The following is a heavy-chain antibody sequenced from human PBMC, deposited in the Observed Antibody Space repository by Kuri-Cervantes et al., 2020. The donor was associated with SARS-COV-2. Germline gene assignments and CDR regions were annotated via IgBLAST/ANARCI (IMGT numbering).Heavy chain of an antibody. D-gene: IGHD2-2*01. CDR1: GFTFSSYS. V-gene: IGHV3-48*04. CDR3: ARLGGYQLPPYYYYYYYMDV. Sequence: GESLKISCAASGFTFSSYSMNWVRQAPGKGLEWVSYISSSGSTIYYVDSVKGRFTISRDNAKNSLYLQMNSLRAEDTAVYYCARLGGYQLPPYYYYYYYMDVWGKGTTVTVSS. J-gene: IGHJ6*03. CDR2: ISSSGSTI.